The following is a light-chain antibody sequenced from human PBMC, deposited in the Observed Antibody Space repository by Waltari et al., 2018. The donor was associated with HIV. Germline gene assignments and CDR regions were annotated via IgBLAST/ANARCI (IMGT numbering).Light chain of an antibody. Sequence: EIVLTQSPATLSLSPGARVTLSCRASQSFSSYLDWYQQKPGQAPRLLIYDASNRATGIPARFSGSGSGTDFTLTISSLEPEDFAVYYCQQRSNWPLTFGGGTKVQIK. CDR1: QSFSSY. J-gene: IGKJ4*01. CDR3: QQRSNWPLT. CDR2: DAS. V-gene: IGKV3-11*01.